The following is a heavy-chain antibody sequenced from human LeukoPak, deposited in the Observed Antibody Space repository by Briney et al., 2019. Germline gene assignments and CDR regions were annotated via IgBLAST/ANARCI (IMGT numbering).Heavy chain of an antibody. D-gene: IGHD3-3*01. CDR3: ASELRFSEWLLRDYYGMDV. CDR2: ISYDGSNK. V-gene: IGHV3-30-3*01. CDR1: GFTFSSYA. J-gene: IGHJ6*02. Sequence: PGRSLRLSCAASGFTFSSYAMHWVRQAPGKGLEWVAVISYDGSNKYYADSVKGRFTISRDNSKNTLYLQMNSLRAEDTAVYYCASELRFSEWLLRDYYGMDVWGQGTTVTVSS.